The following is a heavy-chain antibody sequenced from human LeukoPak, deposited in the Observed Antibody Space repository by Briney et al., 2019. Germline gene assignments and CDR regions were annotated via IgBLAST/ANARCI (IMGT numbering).Heavy chain of an antibody. Sequence: GGSLRLSCAASGFSFSSYWMTWVRQAPGKGLQWVATITQDGSQKYYVDSVQGRFTISRDNAEKSLFLQVSSLRADDTAVYYCARDRYYGSGSYYNAFDIWGQGTMVTVSS. D-gene: IGHD3-10*01. CDR3: ARDRYYGSGSYYNAFDI. J-gene: IGHJ3*02. CDR1: GFSFSSYW. V-gene: IGHV3-7*05. CDR2: ITQDGSQK.